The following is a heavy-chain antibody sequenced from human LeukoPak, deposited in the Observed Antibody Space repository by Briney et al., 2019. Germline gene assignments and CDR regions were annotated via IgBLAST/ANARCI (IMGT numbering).Heavy chain of an antibody. V-gene: IGHV4-4*07. Sequence: SETPSLTCTVSGGSISSYYWSWIRQPAGKGLEWIGRIYTSGSTNYNPSLKSRVTMSVDTSKNQFSLKLSSVTAADTAVYYCARDVLGYCTNGVFLPFDNWGQGTKVNVPS. J-gene: IGHJ3*02. D-gene: IGHD2-8*01. CDR3: ARDVLGYCTNGVFLPFDN. CDR2: IYTSGST. CDR1: GGSISSYY.